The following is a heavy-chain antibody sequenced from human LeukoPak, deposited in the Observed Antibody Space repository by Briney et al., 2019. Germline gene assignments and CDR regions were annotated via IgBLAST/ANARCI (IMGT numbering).Heavy chain of an antibody. Sequence: ASVKVSCKASGYTFTSYAMNWVRQAPGQGLEWMGWINTNTGNPTYAQGFTGRFVFSLDTSVSTAYLQISSLKAEDTAVYYCARTKVGATSYYYYGMDVWGQGTTVTVSS. V-gene: IGHV7-4-1*02. CDR3: ARTKVGATSYYYYGMDV. J-gene: IGHJ6*02. D-gene: IGHD1-26*01. CDR1: GYTFTSYA. CDR2: INTNTGNP.